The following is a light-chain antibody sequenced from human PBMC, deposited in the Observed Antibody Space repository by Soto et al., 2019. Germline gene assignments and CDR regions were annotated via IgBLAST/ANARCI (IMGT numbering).Light chain of an antibody. CDR3: QSYDSSLSGSV. V-gene: IGLV1-40*01. CDR2: GNS. J-gene: IGLJ3*02. Sequence: QSALTQPPSVSGAPGQRVTISCTGGSPNIGAGYDVHWYQQLPGTAPKLLIYGNSNRPSGVPDRFSGSKSGTSASLAITGLQAEDEADYYCQSYDSSLSGSVFGGGTKVTVL. CDR1: SPNIGAGYD.